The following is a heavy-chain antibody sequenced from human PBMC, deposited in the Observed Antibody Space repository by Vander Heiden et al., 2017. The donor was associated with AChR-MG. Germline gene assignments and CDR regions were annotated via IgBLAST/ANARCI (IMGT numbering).Heavy chain of an antibody. Sequence: EVPLLESGGGLVQPGGSLRLSCAASGFPFSVCSMSWVHQAPGKGPQWVSTISGSGGRTYYADSVKGRFTISRDNSKNTLYLQMNSLRAEDTAVYYCARDTAEDDWGQGALVTVSS. CDR3: ARDTAEDD. D-gene: IGHD5-18*01. V-gene: IGHV3-23*01. CDR1: GFPFSVCS. CDR2: ISGSGGRT. J-gene: IGHJ4*02.